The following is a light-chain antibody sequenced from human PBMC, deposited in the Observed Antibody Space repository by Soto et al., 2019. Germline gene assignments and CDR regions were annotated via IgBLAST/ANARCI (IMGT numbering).Light chain of an antibody. Sequence: EVLMTQSTDTLAGSPGEGATRSCRASKEIVSTFAWYQQKPGEAPGVLIYGASTMATGVPPRCSGSRSGTEFTLTISSLQAEDFAAYYCQQQSSKPLTFGQGTKVDIK. CDR2: GAS. CDR1: KEIVST. V-gene: IGKV3-15*01. CDR3: QQQSSKPLT. J-gene: IGKJ1*01.